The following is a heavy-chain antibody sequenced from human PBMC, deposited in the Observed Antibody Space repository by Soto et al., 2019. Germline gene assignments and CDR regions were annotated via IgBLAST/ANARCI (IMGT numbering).Heavy chain of an antibody. D-gene: IGHD6-19*01. CDR2: MSHSGPT. CDR3: GMSRGLYTIHS. CDR1: GGSVTTNYW. V-gene: IGHV4-4*02. Sequence: QLQESGPGLVKPSGTLSLTCAVSGGSVTTNYWWGWVRQSPVTGLEWIGDMSHSGPTNYSPSLKSRVTLSVDTSKNQFSLELTSVTAADTAVYFCGMSRGLYTIHSWGQGTLVTVSS. J-gene: IGHJ4*02.